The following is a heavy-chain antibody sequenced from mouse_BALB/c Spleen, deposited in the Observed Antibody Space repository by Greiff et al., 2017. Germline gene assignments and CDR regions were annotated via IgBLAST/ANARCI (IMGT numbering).Heavy chain of an antibody. D-gene: IGHD2-1*01. CDR1: GYTFTSYW. J-gene: IGHJ2*01. CDR3: TRKDGNYYFDY. CDR2: IYPGNSDT. V-gene: IGHV1-5*01. Sequence: EVKLQESGTVLARPGASVKMSCKASGYTFTSYWMHWVKQRPGQGLEWIGAIYPGNSDTSYNQKFKGKAKLTAVTSTSTVYMELSSLTNEDSAVYYCTRKDGNYYFDYWGQGTALTVSS.